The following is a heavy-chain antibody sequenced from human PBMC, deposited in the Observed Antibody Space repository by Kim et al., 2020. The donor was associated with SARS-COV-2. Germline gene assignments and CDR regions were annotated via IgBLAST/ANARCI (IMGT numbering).Heavy chain of an antibody. Sequence: GGSLRLSCAASGFTFSSYGMHWVRQAPGKGLEWVAVISYDGSNKYYADSVKGRFTISRDNSKNTLYLQMNSLRAEDTAVYYCARDGHYYDSSGYYYAAYYYYGMDVWGQGTTVTVSS. CDR1: GFTFSSYG. J-gene: IGHJ6*02. V-gene: IGHV3-33*05. CDR3: ARDGHYYDSSGYYYAAYYYYGMDV. CDR2: ISYDGSNK. D-gene: IGHD3-22*01.